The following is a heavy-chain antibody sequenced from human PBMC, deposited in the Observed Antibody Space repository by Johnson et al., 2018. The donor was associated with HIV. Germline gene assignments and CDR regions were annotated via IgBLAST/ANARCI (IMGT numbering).Heavy chain of an antibody. CDR1: GFTFSNAW. V-gene: IGHV3-33*08. Sequence: QVHLVESGGGLVKPGGSLRLSCAASGFTFSNAWMSWVRQAPGKGLEWVAVTWYDGSNQYYADSVKGRFSISRDTSKNTLYLQMNSLKTEDTAVYYCTTGLYWNDAFDIWGQGTMVTVSS. D-gene: IGHD1-1*01. CDR3: TTGLYWNDAFDI. CDR2: TWYDGSNQ. J-gene: IGHJ3*02.